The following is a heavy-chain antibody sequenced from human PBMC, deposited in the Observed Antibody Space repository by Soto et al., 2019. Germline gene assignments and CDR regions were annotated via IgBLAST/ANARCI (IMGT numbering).Heavy chain of an antibody. CDR1: GFTFRTYG. CDR3: AKLIVESAFGPSPRGGFEV. CDR2: ISYDGTKK. Sequence: QVQLVESGGGVVQPGRSLRLSCAASGFTFRTYGMHWVRQAPGKGLEWVAAISYDGTKKFYADSVKGRFTISRDSAKNTVYLEMNSLTTEDTALYYCAKLIVESAFGPSPRGGFEVWGQGTMVTVSS. D-gene: IGHD1-26*01. V-gene: IGHV3-30*18. J-gene: IGHJ3*01.